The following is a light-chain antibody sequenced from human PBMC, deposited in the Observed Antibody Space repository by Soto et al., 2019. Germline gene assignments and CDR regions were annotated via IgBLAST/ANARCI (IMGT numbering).Light chain of an antibody. CDR2: DAS. CDR3: QQRSNWPKT. Sequence: EIVLTQSPATLSLSRGERATLSCRASQSVSSFLAWYQQKPGQAPRLLIYDASHRATGIPARFSGSGSGTDFTLTISSLEPEDFAVYYCQQRSNWPKTFGQGTKVDIK. CDR1: QSVSSF. J-gene: IGKJ1*01. V-gene: IGKV3-11*01.